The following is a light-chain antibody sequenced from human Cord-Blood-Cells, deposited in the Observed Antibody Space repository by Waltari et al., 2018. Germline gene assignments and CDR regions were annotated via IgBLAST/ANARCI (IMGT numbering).Light chain of an antibody. V-gene: IGLV1-47*01. CDR1: SSNIGSNY. J-gene: IGLJ3*02. CDR3: AAWDDSLSGPV. Sequence: QSVLTQPPSASGTPGQRFTISCSGSSSNIGSNYVYRYQQPPGTAPKLLIYRNKQRPSWGLDLFSGCKSDASASLAISGRRSEDEADYYCAAWDDSLSGPVFGGGTKLTVL. CDR2: RNK.